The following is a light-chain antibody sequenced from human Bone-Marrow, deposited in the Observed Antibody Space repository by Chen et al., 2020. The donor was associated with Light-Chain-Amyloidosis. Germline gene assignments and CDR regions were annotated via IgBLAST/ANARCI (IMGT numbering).Light chain of an antibody. V-gene: IGLV1-47*01. CDR3: AAWDDSLTGPV. CDR2: VSD. Sequence: QSILIQPPSASGTAGQWVTMSCSGTSSNIGKNHVYWYQQFPGMATKLLIYVSDQRSSGVPDRFSASKSGISASLAINGLRSEDEADYYCAAWDDSLTGPVFGGGTKLTVL. J-gene: IGLJ3*02. CDR1: SSNIGKNH.